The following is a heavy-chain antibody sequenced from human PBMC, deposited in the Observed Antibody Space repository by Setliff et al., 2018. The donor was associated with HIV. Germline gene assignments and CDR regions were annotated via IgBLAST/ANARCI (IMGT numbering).Heavy chain of an antibody. CDR3: ARYTVGSMVDY. J-gene: IGHJ4*02. D-gene: IGHD5-12*01. CDR2: IYPGST. V-gene: IGHV4-39*01. CDR1: GGSIISDIFY. Sequence: SETLSLTCSVSGGSIISDIFYWGWIRQPPGRGLEWIGSIYPGSTKCNPSLRSRLTISLDSPTNQFSVTLSSVTAADTAMYYCARYTVGSMVDYWGPGTLVTVSS.